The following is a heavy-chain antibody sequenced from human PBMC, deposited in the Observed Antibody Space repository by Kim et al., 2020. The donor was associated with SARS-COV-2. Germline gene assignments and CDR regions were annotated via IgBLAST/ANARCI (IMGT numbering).Heavy chain of an antibody. V-gene: IGHV3-66*01. Sequence: GGSLRLSCAASGFTVSSNYMSWVRQAPGKGLEWVSVIYSGGSTYYADSVKGRFTISRDNSKNTLYLQMNSLRAEDTAVYYCAIDRFGESPLGYWGQGTLVTVSS. CDR3: AIDRFGESPLGY. J-gene: IGHJ4*02. CDR1: GFTVSSNY. CDR2: IYSGGST. D-gene: IGHD3-10*01.